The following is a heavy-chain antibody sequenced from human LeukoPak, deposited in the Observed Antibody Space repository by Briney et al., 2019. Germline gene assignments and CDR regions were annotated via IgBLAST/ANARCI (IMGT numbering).Heavy chain of an antibody. D-gene: IGHD2-2*01. V-gene: IGHV3-33*01. Sequence: GRSLRLSCAASGFTLSSYGMHWVRQAPGKGLEWVAVIWYDGSNKYYADSVKGRFTISRDNSKNTLYLQMNSLRAEDTAVYYCARDGPDGVVPAAISLYYYMDVWGKGTTVTVSS. J-gene: IGHJ6*03. CDR2: IWYDGSNK. CDR1: GFTLSSYG. CDR3: ARDGPDGVVPAAISLYYYMDV.